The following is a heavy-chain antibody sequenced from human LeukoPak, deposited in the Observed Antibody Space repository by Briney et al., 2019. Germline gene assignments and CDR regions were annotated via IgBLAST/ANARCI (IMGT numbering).Heavy chain of an antibody. CDR1: GYTFTALY. J-gene: IGHJ4*02. Sequence: GASVKVSCLVSGYTFTALYIHWVRQAPGQGLEWMGWVDPNSGATTYTQKSQGRVTMTRYTSVSTVYMDLSGMGSDDAAVYYCARDNYGPLDYWGQGTLVTVSS. CDR3: ARDNYGPLDY. D-gene: IGHD3-16*01. V-gene: IGHV1-2*02. CDR2: VDPNSGAT.